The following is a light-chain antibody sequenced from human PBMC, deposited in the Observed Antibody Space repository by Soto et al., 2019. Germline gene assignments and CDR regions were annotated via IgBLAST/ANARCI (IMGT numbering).Light chain of an antibody. V-gene: IGKV1-39*01. CDR2: AAS. J-gene: IGKJ1*01. CDR3: QQSYRAPWT. CDR1: QRIDNY. Sequence: DIRMTQAPSSLSASEGDRVTVTCRASQRIDNYLNWYQQQPGKAPKLLIYAASSLQSGVPSRFSGSGSGTDFTLTISSLQPEDFATYYCQQSYRAPWTFGQGTKLEI.